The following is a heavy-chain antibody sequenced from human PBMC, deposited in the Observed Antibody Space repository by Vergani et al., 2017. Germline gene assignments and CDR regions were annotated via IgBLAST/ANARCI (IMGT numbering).Heavy chain of an antibody. CDR2: IYYSGST. Sequence: QVQLQESGPGLVKPSETLSLTCTVSGGSISSYYWSWIRQPPGKGLEWIGYIYYSGSTNYNPSLKSRFTISVDTSKNQFSLKLSSVTAADTAVYYCARSETEWELAFDYWGQGTLVTVSS. V-gene: IGHV4-59*01. D-gene: IGHD1-26*01. CDR1: GGSISSYY. J-gene: IGHJ4*02. CDR3: ARSETEWELAFDY.